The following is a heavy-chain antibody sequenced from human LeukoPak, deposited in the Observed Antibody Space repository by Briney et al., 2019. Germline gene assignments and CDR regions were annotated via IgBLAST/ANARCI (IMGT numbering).Heavy chain of an antibody. CDR1: GFTFTSYS. Sequence: GGSLRLSCAASGFTFTSYSMNWVRQAPGKGLEWVSTISGGGGSTYYADSVKGRFTISRDNSKNTLYLQMNSLRAEDTAVYYCAKNFAPYPYWGQGTLVTVSS. CDR3: AKNFAPYPY. CDR2: ISGGGGST. J-gene: IGHJ4*02. V-gene: IGHV3-23*01.